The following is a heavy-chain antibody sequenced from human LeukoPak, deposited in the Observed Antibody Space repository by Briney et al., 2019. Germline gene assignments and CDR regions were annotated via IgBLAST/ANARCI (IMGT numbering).Heavy chain of an antibody. J-gene: IGHJ4*02. V-gene: IGHV1-69*13. Sequence: ASVKVSCKASGGTFSSYAISWVRQAPGRGLEWMGGIIPIFGTANYAQKFQGRVTITADESTSTAYMELSSLRSEDTAVYYCARSSGGRDYGEYSRELVYYFDYWGQGTLVTVSS. CDR3: ARSSGGRDYGEYSRELVYYFDY. CDR1: GGTFSSYA. CDR2: IIPIFGTA. D-gene: IGHD4-17*01.